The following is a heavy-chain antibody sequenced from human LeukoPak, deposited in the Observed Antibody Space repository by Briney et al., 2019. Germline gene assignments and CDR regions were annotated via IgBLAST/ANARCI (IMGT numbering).Heavy chain of an antibody. CDR3: AGGAGTRRIVSWVYGMDV. D-gene: IGHD1-7*01. Sequence: TLNVSCKASGGTFSSYAISWVRQAPGQGLEWMGKIIPIFGIANYAQTFQGRGTITADKSTSTAYMELSSLRSEDTAVYYCAGGAGTRRIVSWVYGMDVWSQGTTVTVSS. J-gene: IGHJ6*02. CDR2: IIPIFGIA. CDR1: GGTFSSYA. V-gene: IGHV1-69*04.